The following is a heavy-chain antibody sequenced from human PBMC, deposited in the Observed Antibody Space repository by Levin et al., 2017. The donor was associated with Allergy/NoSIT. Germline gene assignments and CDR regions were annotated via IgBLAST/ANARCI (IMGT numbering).Heavy chain of an antibody. V-gene: IGHV3-74*01. CDR1: GFTFRSVW. CDR2: ITADGSGT. D-gene: IGHD2-15*01. J-gene: IGHJ4*02. Sequence: GGSLRLSCAVSGFTFRSVWMHWVRQAPGKGLVWVSHITADGSGTSYAESVRGRFTISRDNAKNTVYLEMNSLRVEDTAVYYCFVFVADIASDYWGQGTLVTVSS. CDR3: FVFVADIASDY.